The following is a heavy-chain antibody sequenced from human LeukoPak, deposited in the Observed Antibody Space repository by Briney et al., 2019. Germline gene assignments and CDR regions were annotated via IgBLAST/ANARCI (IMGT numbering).Heavy chain of an antibody. CDR2: INTDGSYI. V-gene: IGHV3-74*01. CDR1: GFIFSSWW. CDR3: TTFGIDWSLSY. Sequence: GGSLRLSCAASGFIFSSWWMIWFRRLPGKGLVSVSHINTDGSYIRYADSVKGRFTISRDNAKNTLYLQMNCLRPEDTGVYYCTTFGIDWSLSYWGQGALVTVSS. J-gene: IGHJ4*02. D-gene: IGHD3-9*01.